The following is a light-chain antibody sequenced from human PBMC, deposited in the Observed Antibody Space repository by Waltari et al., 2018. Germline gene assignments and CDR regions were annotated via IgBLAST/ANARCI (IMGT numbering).Light chain of an antibody. V-gene: IGKV1-33*01. CDR3: QHYDNFPFT. J-gene: IGKJ3*01. CDR1: QDISNY. CDR2: DAS. Sequence: DIQMTQSPSSLSASIGDRVTITCQASQDISNYLLWYQRKPGKAPMVLIYDASTLGRGVPSRFSGSGSGTDFTFTIAALQPEDFATYFCQHYDNFPFTFGPGTTVDVK.